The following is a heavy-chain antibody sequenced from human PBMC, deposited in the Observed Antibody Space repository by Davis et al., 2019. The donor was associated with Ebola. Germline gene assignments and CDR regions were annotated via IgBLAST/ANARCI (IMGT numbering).Heavy chain of an antibody. V-gene: IGHV1-18*04. J-gene: IGHJ6*04. D-gene: IGHD3-3*01. CDR1: GYTFTNYG. CDR3: AKSGLSFGVVKYHYGMDV. CDR2: INPHNGNT. Sequence: AASVKVSCKASGYTFTNYGITWVRQAPGQGLEWMGWINPHNGNTNYAQKLQGRVTMTTDTSTSTAYMELRSLRSDDTAVYYCAKSGLSFGVVKYHYGMDVWGKGTTVTVSS.